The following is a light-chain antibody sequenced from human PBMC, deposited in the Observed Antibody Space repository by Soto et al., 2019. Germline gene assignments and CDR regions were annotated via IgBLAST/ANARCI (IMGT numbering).Light chain of an antibody. J-gene: IGKJ1*01. CDR3: VQGTHWPRT. CDR1: QSLVHSNGNTY. CDR2: KVY. V-gene: IGKV2-30*02. Sequence: DVVMTQSPLSLPVTLGQPASISCRSSQSLVHSNGNTYLNWFQQRPGQSPRRLLYKVYIRDSGVPDRFGVSGSGMEFALNISSLEADDVCVYYCVQGTHWPRTFGQGTKVEIK.